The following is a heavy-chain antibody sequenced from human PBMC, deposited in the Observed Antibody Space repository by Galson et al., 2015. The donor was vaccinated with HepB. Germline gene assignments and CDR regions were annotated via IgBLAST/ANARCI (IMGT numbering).Heavy chain of an antibody. CDR1: GGPFSSYA. D-gene: IGHD5-24*01. V-gene: IGHV1-69*13. CDR2: IIPIFGTT. CDR3: ARSDNYQPTTSDP. Sequence: SVKVSCKASGGPFSSYAISWVRQAPGQGLEWMGHIIPIFGTTEYAQIFQGRVTLTADESTRTAYMELSSLRSEDTAIYYCARSDNYQPTTSDPWGQGTLVTVFS. J-gene: IGHJ5*02.